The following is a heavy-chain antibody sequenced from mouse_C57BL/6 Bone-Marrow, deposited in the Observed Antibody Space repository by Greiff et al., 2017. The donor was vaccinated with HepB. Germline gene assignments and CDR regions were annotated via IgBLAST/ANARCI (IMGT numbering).Heavy chain of an antibody. CDR3: TRAPLYGSSYVRYCDV. CDR1: GFTFSDAW. J-gene: IGHJ1*03. Sequence: EVQRVESGGGLVQPGGSMKLSCAASGFTFSDAWMDWVRQSPEKGLEWVAEIRNKANNPATYYAESVKGRFTISRDDSKSSVYLQMNSLRAEDTGIYYCTRAPLYGSSYVRYCDVWGTGTTVTVSP. V-gene: IGHV6-6*01. D-gene: IGHD1-1*01. CDR2: IRNKANNPAT.